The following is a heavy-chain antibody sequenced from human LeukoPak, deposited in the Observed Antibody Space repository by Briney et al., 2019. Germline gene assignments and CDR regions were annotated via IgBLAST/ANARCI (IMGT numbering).Heavy chain of an antibody. D-gene: IGHD4-11*01. CDR2: IYYSET. Sequence: SSETLSLTCTVSGGSLSGSYWSWIRQPPGKGLEWIGYIYYSETYYNPSLKSRVTISLDTPKNQFSLNLRFVTAADTAVYFCARTQGWGTVRTGYYYGMDVWGQGTTVTVSS. CDR1: GGSLSGSY. J-gene: IGHJ6*02. CDR3: ARTQGWGTVRTGYYYGMDV. V-gene: IGHV4-59*08.